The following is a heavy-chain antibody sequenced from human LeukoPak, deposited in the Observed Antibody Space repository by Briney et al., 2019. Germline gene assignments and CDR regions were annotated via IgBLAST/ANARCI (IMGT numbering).Heavy chain of an antibody. V-gene: IGHV3-9*01. Sequence: SSAYADSVKGRFTISRDNAKNSLYLEMNSLRDEDTALYYCAKDVDIVATIPHFWGQGTLVTVSS. CDR3: AKDVDIVATIPHF. CDR2: SS. J-gene: IGHJ4*02. D-gene: IGHD5-12*01.